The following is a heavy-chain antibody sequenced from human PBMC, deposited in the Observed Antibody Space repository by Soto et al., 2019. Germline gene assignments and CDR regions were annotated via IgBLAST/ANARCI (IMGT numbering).Heavy chain of an antibody. Sequence: GPTVVSPTETLTLTCSCSGFSLITSLMCVRWMLQPPWKALEWLALIDWDDDKYYSTSLKTSITISKDTSKNQVVLTRTNMEPLDTATHYSARMLWXHSIMDVWAQWTTVTVSS. CDR2: IDWDDDK. D-gene: IGHD3-16*01. J-gene: IGHJ6*02. V-gene: IGHV2-70*01. CDR3: ARMLWXHSIMDV. CDR1: GFSLITSLMC.